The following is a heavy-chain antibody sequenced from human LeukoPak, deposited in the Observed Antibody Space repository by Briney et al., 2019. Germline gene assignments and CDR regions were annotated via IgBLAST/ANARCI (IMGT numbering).Heavy chain of an antibody. V-gene: IGHV3-48*01. CDR3: ARDESVVPAAIGY. Sequence: GGSLRLSCAASGFTFSSYAMNWVRQAPGKGLEWVSYISSSSSTIYYADSVKGRFTISRDNAKNPLYLQMNSLRAEDTAVYYCARDESVVPAAIGYWGQGTLVTVSS. J-gene: IGHJ4*02. D-gene: IGHD2-2*01. CDR2: ISSSSSTI. CDR1: GFTFSSYA.